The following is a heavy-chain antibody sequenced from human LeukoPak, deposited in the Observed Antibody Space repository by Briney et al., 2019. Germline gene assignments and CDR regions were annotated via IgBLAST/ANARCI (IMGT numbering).Heavy chain of an antibody. CDR1: GFTFSSYW. D-gene: IGHD4-17*01. Sequence: PGGSLRLSCAASGFTFSSYWMSWVRQAPGKGLEWVANIKQDGSEKYYVDAVKGRFNISRDNAKNSLYLQMNSLRAEDTAVYYCARGDYGDAQSVDWSQGTLVTVSS. CDR3: ARGDYGDAQSVD. V-gene: IGHV3-7*01. CDR2: IKQDGSEK. J-gene: IGHJ4*02.